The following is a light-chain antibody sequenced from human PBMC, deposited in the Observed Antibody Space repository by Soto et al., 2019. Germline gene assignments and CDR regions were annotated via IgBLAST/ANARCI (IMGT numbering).Light chain of an antibody. CDR1: QDISRF. Sequence: DVQMTQSPSAMSASVGDRVTITCRASQDISRFVAWFQQKPGKAPERLIYDTSTLQVGVPSRFSGGGSGTEFTLAISGLQPEDFATYYCQQGYSTTPITFGQGTRVEIK. J-gene: IGKJ5*01. CDR2: DTS. V-gene: IGKV1-17*03. CDR3: QQGYSTTPIT.